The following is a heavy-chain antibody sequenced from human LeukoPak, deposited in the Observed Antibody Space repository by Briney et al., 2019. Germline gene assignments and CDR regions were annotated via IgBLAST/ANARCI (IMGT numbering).Heavy chain of an antibody. D-gene: IGHD3-10*01. J-gene: IGHJ5*02. V-gene: IGHV4-59*08. CDR3: ARPLAGYGSGSGWFDP. Sequence: SETLSLTCTVSGGSISSYYWSWIRQPPGKGLEWIGYIYYSGSTNYSPSLKSRVTISVDTSKNQFSLKLSSVTAADTAVYYCARPLAGYGSGSGWFDPWGQGTLVTVSS. CDR1: GGSISSYY. CDR2: IYYSGST.